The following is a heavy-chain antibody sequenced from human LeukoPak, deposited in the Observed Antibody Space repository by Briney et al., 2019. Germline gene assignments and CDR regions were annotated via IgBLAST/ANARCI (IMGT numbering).Heavy chain of an antibody. CDR1: GFTFSSYT. Sequence: TGGSLRLSCAASGFTFSSYTMHWVRQAPGKGLEWVAVISYDGSNKYYADSVKGRFTISRDNSKNTLYLQMNSLRAEDTAVYYCAKVGSSGIFNWGAWRYFDYWGQGTLVTVSS. CDR2: ISYDGSNK. CDR3: AKVGSSGIFNWGAWRYFDY. V-gene: IGHV3-30*04. J-gene: IGHJ4*02. D-gene: IGHD6-19*01.